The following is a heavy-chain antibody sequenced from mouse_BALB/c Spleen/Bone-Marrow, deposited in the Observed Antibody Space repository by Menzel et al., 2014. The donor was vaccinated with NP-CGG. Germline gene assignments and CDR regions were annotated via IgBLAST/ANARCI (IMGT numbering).Heavy chain of an antibody. CDR2: LRNKAPGYTT. V-gene: IGHV7-3*02. CDR3: ARDKGRVFFDY. Sequence: EVMLVESGGGLVQPGGSLRLSCATSGFTFPDYYMNWVRQPPGKALDWLGFLRNKAPGYTTEYSASVKSRFTISRDNSQNSLYRQMNTLRADDSATYYCARDKGRVFFDYWGQGTTRTVSS. J-gene: IGHJ2*01. CDR1: GFTFPDYY.